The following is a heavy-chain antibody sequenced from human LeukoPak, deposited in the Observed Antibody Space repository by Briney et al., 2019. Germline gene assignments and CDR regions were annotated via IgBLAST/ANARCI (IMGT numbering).Heavy chain of an antibody. CDR3: ARANTPFADY. D-gene: IGHD2-2*02. CDR1: GFTFSSYD. V-gene: IGHV3-30*09. Sequence: GGPLRLSCAASGFTFSSYDMHWVRQAPDKGVEWVAVISCDGSNKYYAHSVKGRFAISRDNSKNTVYLQMNSLRVEDTAVYYCARANTPFADYWGQGTLVTVSS. J-gene: IGHJ4*02. CDR2: ISCDGSNK.